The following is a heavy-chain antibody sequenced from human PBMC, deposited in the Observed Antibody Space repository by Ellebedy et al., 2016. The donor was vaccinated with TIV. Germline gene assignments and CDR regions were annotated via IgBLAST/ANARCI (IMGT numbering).Heavy chain of an antibody. Sequence: GESLKISCSASEFTFSSYWIHLVRQTPGKGLVLVSRISPDGRGTSYADSVKGRFTISRDNAKNTMYLQMNSLRAEDTAVYYCATGPYSYGWGYWGQGTLVTVSS. CDR3: ATGPYSYGWGY. CDR2: ISPDGRGT. J-gene: IGHJ4*02. V-gene: IGHV3-74*01. CDR1: EFTFSSYW. D-gene: IGHD5-18*01.